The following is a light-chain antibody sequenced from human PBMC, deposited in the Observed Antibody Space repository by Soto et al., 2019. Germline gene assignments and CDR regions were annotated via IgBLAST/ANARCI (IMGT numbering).Light chain of an antibody. CDR3: LQSHSTPYT. CDR1: QKIHNF. J-gene: IGKJ2*01. Sequence: DIQMTQSPSSLSASLGDRVTVTCRASQKIHNFVSWYQQKPGQAPKLLIYGASSLQGGFPSRFNGSGSGTDFTLTISSLQPEDFATYYCLQSHSTPYTFGQGTKLEIK. CDR2: GAS. V-gene: IGKV1-39*01.